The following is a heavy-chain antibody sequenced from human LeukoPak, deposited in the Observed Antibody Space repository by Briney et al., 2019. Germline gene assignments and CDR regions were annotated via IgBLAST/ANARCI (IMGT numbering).Heavy chain of an antibody. CDR1: GFTFSTYA. J-gene: IGHJ4*02. CDR3: AKEFPDSRPGINPSPYSFAY. Sequence: GGSLRLSCAASGFTFSTYAMSWVRQAPGKGLEWVSAISGSGGSTYYADSVKGRFTISRDNSKNTLYLQMNSLRAEDTAVYYCAKEFPDSRPGINPSPYSFAYGAQGPLVTAS. V-gene: IGHV3-23*01. CDR2: ISGSGGST. D-gene: IGHD2-21*01.